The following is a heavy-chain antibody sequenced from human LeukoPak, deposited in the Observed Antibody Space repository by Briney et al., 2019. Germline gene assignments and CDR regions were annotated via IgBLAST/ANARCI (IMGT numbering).Heavy chain of an antibody. Sequence: GGSLRLSCAASGFTLSGAWMHWVRQAPGKGLDWVSRINPDGTDTSYADSVKGRFTISRDDAKNTLYLQMNSLRAEDTAVYYCARVSGPGLDEYFHLWGQGTLVTVSS. CDR3: ARVSGPGLDEYFHL. CDR1: GFTLSGAW. J-gene: IGHJ1*01. CDR2: INPDGTDT. V-gene: IGHV3-74*01. D-gene: IGHD3-10*01.